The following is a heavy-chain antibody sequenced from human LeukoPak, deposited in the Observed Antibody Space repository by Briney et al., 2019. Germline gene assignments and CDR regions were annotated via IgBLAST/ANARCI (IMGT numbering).Heavy chain of an antibody. CDR2: INPSGGGT. Sequence: GASLKVSCKASGYTFTNYYMHWVRQAPGQGLEWMGVINPSGGGTTYAQKFQGRVTMTRDTSTSTVFMELSSLTSDDTAVYYCARDITGTTPSDYWGQGTLVTVSS. CDR1: GYTFTNYY. CDR3: ARDITGTTPSDY. J-gene: IGHJ4*02. V-gene: IGHV1-46*01. D-gene: IGHD1-20*01.